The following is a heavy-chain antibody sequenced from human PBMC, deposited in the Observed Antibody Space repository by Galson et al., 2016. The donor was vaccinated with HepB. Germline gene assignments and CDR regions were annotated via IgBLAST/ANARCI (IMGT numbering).Heavy chain of an antibody. Sequence: SLRLSCAASGFTFSTFSVSWVRQAPGKGLEWIAYITSNGDTVYYADSVKGRFATSRDNAKNSLFLQMNSLRAEDTALYFCASSYYAHHYYFDHWGQGSLVTVSS. V-gene: IGHV3-11*04. CDR3: ASSYYAHHYYFDH. J-gene: IGHJ4*02. CDR2: ITSNGDTV. D-gene: IGHD3-22*01. CDR1: GFTFSTFS.